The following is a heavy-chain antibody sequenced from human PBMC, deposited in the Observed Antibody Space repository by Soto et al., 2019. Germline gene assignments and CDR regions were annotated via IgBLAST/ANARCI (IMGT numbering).Heavy chain of an antibody. Sequence: GGSLRLSCAASGFTFSSYEMNWVRQAPGKGLEWVSYISSSGSTIYYADSVKGRFTISRDNAKNSLYLQMNSLRAEDTAVYYCERELVVVVADTHYYYGMDVWGQGTTVTVSS. V-gene: IGHV3-48*03. D-gene: IGHD2-15*01. CDR2: ISSSGSTI. CDR1: GFTFSSYE. J-gene: IGHJ6*02. CDR3: ERELVVVVADTHYYYGMDV.